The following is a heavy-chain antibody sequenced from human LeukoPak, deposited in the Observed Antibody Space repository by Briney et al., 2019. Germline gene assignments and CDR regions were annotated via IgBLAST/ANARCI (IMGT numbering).Heavy chain of an antibody. CDR2: IHYTGKP. J-gene: IGHJ6*02. Sequence: SETLSPTCSVSGGSISGHYWTWIRQPPGKGLEWIGQIHYTGKPDYNPSLKSRITISVDTSKNQVSLQVSSVTAADSAIYYCARFGVDYDMDVWGHGTTVTVFS. CDR1: GGSISGHY. D-gene: IGHD3-16*01. V-gene: IGHV4-59*11. CDR3: ARFGVDYDMDV.